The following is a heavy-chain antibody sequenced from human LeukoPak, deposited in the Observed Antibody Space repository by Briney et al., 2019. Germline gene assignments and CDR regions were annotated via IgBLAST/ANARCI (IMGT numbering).Heavy chain of an antibody. J-gene: IGHJ1*01. D-gene: IGHD3-10*01. CDR1: GFTFSSYW. V-gene: IGHV3-7*01. CDR3: ARADYGSGSYRKGVYFQH. CDR2: IKQDGSEK. Sequence: PGGSLRLSCAASGFTFSSYWMSWVRQAPGKGLEWVANIKQDGSEKYYVDSVKGRFTISRDNAKNSLYLQMNSLRAEDTAVYYCARADYGSGSYRKGVYFQHWGQGTLVTVSS.